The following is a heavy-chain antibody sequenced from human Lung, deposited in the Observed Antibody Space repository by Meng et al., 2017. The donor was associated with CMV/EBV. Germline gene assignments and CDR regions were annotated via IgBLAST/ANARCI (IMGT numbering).Heavy chain of an antibody. CDR1: GFTFGSDA. CDR3: GKDRQISSAPYFFDS. V-gene: IGHV3-23*01. Sequence: RGSLRLXCAASGFTFGSDARTWGRQAPGKGLQWDSSISGYGYRTYYADSVKGRFTISRDNSNNTLFLLMNSLRADDTAVYYCGKDRQISSAPYFFDSWAQGAXVTVSS. CDR2: ISGYGYRT. J-gene: IGHJ4*02.